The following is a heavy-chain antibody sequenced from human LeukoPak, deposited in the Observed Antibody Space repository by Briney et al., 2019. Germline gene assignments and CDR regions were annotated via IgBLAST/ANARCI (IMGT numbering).Heavy chain of an antibody. CDR1: GFGFISYA. J-gene: IGHJ3*02. D-gene: IGHD2-2*01. CDR2: ISGSGDST. CDR3: AKFASVRSTTTLYMDVFDR. Sequence: GGSLRLSCGASGFGFISYAMSWVRQAPGKGLEWVSGISGSGDSTYYADSVKGRFTLSRDNSKNTVYLQMNSLRAEEASVYYCAKFASVRSTTTLYMDVFDRGGQGRLVTVSS. V-gene: IGHV3-23*01.